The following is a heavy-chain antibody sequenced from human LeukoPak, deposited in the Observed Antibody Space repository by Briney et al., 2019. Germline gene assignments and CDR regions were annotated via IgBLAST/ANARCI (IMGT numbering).Heavy chain of an antibody. CDR3: AGGAN. V-gene: IGHV3-7*04. CDR1: GFRFSGYG. J-gene: IGHJ4*02. CDR2: INPDGSWK. Sequence: GGSLSLSCAASGFRFSGYGLNWVRQAPGQGLEWVANINPDGSWKYYVDSVKGRFTISRDDAKNSLYLQMNSLRAEHPAVSCCAGGANWGQGTPVTVSS.